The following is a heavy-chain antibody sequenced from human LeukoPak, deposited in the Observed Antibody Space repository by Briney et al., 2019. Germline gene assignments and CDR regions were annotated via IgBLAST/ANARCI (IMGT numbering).Heavy chain of an antibody. Sequence: GGSLRLSCAVSGFPVYTNSRSWVRQVPGKGLEWVSVIYTGGTTHYADTVKGRFTISRDNSKNTVYLEMNSLRAEDAAVYFCARSPAFYDGAVVKYYFDYWGQGTLVTVSS. J-gene: IGHJ4*02. CDR1: GFPVYTNS. D-gene: IGHD6-19*01. CDR2: IYTGGTT. CDR3: ARSPAFYDGAVVKYYFDY. V-gene: IGHV3-53*01.